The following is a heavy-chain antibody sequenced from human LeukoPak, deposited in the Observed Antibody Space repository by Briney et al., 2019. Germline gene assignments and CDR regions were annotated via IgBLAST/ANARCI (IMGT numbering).Heavy chain of an antibody. D-gene: IGHD3-22*01. CDR3: ASSYYDSSGYRLDY. Sequence: SETLSLTCTVSGGSISSNKYYLGWIRQPPGKGLEWIGSIYYSGSTYYNPTLKSRVTISVDTSKNQFSLKLSSVTAADTAVYYCASSYYDSSGYRLDYWGQGTLVTVSS. J-gene: IGHJ4*02. CDR1: GGSISSNKYY. CDR2: IYYSGST. V-gene: IGHV4-39*07.